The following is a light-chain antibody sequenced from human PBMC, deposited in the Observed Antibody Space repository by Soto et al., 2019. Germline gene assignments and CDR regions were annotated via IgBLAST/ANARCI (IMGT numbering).Light chain of an antibody. V-gene: IGLV2-23*01. CDR2: EGS. J-gene: IGLJ2*01. CDR3: CSYTSNTVV. CDR1: SSDVGTYSL. Sequence: QSALTQPASVSGSPGQSITVSCTGTSSDVGTYSLVSWYHQSPGKAPKLVIYEGSKRPSGVSNRLSGSKSGNTASLTISGLEAEDAGDYYCCSYTSNTVVFGGGTKLTVL.